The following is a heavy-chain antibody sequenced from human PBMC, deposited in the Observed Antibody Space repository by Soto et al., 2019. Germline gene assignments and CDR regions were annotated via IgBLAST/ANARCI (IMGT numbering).Heavy chain of an antibody. V-gene: IGHV3-30*15. Sequence: QVQQVESGGGVVQPGRSLRLSCAASGFTFNNYALHWVRQAPGKGLEWVAVLSSDGSNKYYADSVKGRFTISRDTSKNTLFLQMSSLRAEDTAVYYCARESPYYFDYWGQGTLVTVSS. J-gene: IGHJ4*02. CDR1: GFTFNNYA. CDR2: LSSDGSNK. CDR3: ARESPYYFDY.